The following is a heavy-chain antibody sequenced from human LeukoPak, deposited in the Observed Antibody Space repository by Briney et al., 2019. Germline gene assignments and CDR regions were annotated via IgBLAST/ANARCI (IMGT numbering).Heavy chain of an antibody. V-gene: IGHV3-72*01. CDR2: IRNKANGYTT. CDR1: GFTFSDHY. J-gene: IGHJ3*02. CDR3: TRPAFDWLAEGAFDI. Sequence: GGSLRLSCAASGFTFSDHYIDWVRQAPGKGLDWVGRIRNKANGYTTEYAASVKGRFTISRDDSKNTAYLQMNSLKTEDTAVYYCTRPAFDWLAEGAFDIWGQGTMVTVSS. D-gene: IGHD3-9*01.